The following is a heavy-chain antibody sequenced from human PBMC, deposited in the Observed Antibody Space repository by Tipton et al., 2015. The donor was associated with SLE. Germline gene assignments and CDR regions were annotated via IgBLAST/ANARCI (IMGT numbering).Heavy chain of an antibody. V-gene: IGHV1-69*09. CDR2: IIPILGIA. D-gene: IGHD3-3*01. CDR1: GGTFSSYT. Sequence: QVQLVQSGAEVKKPGSSVKVSCKASGGTFSSYTISWVRQAPGQGLEWMGRIIPILGIANYAQKFQGRVTITADKSTSTAYMELSSLRSEDTAVYYCATYGGRFWSGYLFDYWGQGTLVTVSS. J-gene: IGHJ4*02. CDR3: ATYGGRFWSGYLFDY.